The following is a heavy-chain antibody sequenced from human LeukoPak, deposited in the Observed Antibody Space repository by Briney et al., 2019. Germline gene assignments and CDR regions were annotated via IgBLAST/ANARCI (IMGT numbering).Heavy chain of an antibody. Sequence: ASVKVSCKASGYSLTTCGITWVRQAPGQGLEWVAWISTSNGDTDYAQKVQGRVTLTTDTSTSTVYMELRSLRSDDTAVYYCARGIYCDFWGQGTLVTVSS. CDR1: GYSLTTCG. J-gene: IGHJ4*02. CDR3: ARGIYCDF. CDR2: ISTSNGDT. V-gene: IGHV1-18*01.